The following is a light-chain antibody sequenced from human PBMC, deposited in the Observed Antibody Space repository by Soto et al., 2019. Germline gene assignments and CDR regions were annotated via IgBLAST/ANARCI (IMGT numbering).Light chain of an antibody. V-gene: IGLV2-14*01. CDR2: DVS. CDR1: SSDVGCYNY. J-gene: IGLJ2*01. CDR3: SSYTSTGTV. Sequence: QSALTQPASVSGSPGQSITISCTGTSSDVGCYNYVSWYQQHPGKAPKVMIYDVSNRPSGVSTRFSGSKSGNTASLTISGLQAEDEADYYCSSYTSTGTVFGGGTKLTVL.